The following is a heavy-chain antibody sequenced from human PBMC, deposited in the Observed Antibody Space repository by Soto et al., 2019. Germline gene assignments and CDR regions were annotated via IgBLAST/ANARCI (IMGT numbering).Heavy chain of an antibody. V-gene: IGHV3-21*01. J-gene: IGHJ3*02. CDR3: EGRYFDWLLGPDAFDI. Sequence: GGSLRLSCAASGFTFSSYSMNWVRQAPGKGLVEGSSVSCSGSSTYYADSVKGRFTISRDNSKNTLYLQMNSLRAEDTAVYYCEGRYFDWLLGPDAFDIWGQGTMVTVSS. CDR1: GFTFSSYS. CDR2: VSCSGSST. D-gene: IGHD3-9*01.